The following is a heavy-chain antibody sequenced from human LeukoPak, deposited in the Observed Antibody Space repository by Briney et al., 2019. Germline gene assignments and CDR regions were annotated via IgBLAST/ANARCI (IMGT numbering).Heavy chain of an antibody. CDR3: ARDELLCSH. J-gene: IGHJ4*02. CDR2: ISTSSTTI. V-gene: IGHV3-48*04. CDR1: GFTFSSYS. Sequence: GGSLRLSCAASGFTFSSYSMNWVRQAPGKGLEWLSYISTSSTTIYYADSVKGRFTISRDNAKNSLYLQMNSLRAEDTAVYYCARDELLCSHWGQGTLVTVSS. D-gene: IGHD3-10*02.